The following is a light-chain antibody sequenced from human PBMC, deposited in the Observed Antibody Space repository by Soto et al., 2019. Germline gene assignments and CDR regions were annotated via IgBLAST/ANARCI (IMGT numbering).Light chain of an antibody. CDR2: TAA. Sequence: DIQMTQSPSSLSASIGDRVIITCRASQSINYYLHWYQQQPWKAPKLLVSTAASLRSGVPSRFSGSASGTDFALTISSLQPEDFATYYCQQSFTTPYTFGQGTQLEI. CDR3: QQSFTTPYT. V-gene: IGKV1-39*01. J-gene: IGKJ2*01. CDR1: QSINYY.